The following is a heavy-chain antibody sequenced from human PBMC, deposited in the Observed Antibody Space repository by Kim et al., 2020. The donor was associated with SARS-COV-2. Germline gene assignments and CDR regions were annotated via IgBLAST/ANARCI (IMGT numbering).Heavy chain of an antibody. D-gene: IGHD6-13*01. J-gene: IGHJ4*02. CDR1: GGSFSGYY. CDR3: ARRSGSSSWYSVCGDCYRRGTNFDY. CDR2: INHSGST. V-gene: IGHV4-34*01. Sequence: SETLSLTCAVYGGSFSGYYWSWIRQPPGKGLEWIGEINHSGSTNYNPSLKSRVTISVDTSKNQFSLKLSSVTAADTAVYYCARRSGSSSWYSVCGDCYRRGTNFDYWGQGTLVTVSS.